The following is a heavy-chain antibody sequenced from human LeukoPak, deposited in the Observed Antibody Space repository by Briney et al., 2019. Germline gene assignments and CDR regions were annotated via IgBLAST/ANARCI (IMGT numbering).Heavy chain of an antibody. CDR2: ISSSGSTI. D-gene: IGHD5-18*01. V-gene: IGHV3-11*01. CDR3: ARDGDDTAMVLFDY. J-gene: IGHJ4*02. Sequence: GGSLRLSCAASGFTFSDYYMSWIRQAPGKGLEWVSNISSSGSTIYYADSVKGRFTISRDNAKNSLYLQMNSLRAEDTAVYYCARDGDDTAMVLFDYWGQGTLVTVSS. CDR1: GFTFSDYY.